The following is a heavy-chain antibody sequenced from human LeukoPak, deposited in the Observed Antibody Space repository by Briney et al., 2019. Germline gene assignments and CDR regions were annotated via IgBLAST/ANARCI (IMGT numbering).Heavy chain of an antibody. V-gene: IGHV1-2*02. Sequence: ASVKVSCKASGYTFTGYYMHWVRQAPGQGLEWMGWINPNSGGTNYAQKFQGRVTMTRDTSISTAYMELSRLRSDDTAVYYCARDGSSGYYRNNWLDPWGQGTLVTVSS. CDR3: ARDGSSGYYRNNWLDP. J-gene: IGHJ5*02. D-gene: IGHD3-22*01. CDR1: GYTFTGYY. CDR2: INPNSGGT.